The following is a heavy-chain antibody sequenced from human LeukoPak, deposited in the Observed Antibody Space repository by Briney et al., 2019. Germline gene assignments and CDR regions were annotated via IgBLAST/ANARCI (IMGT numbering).Heavy chain of an antibody. Sequence: GGSLRLSCAASGFTFSSYSMNWVRQTPGKGLEWVSSISSSSSYIYYADSVKGRFTISRDNAKNSLYLQMNSLRAEDTAVYYCARHRGGSSWYPSDYWGQGTLVTVSS. CDR1: GFTFSSYS. J-gene: IGHJ4*02. D-gene: IGHD6-13*01. V-gene: IGHV3-21*01. CDR3: ARHRGGSSWYPSDY. CDR2: ISSSSSYI.